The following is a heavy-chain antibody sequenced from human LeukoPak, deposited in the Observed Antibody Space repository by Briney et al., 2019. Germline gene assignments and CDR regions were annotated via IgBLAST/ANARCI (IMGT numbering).Heavy chain of an antibody. CDR2: ITHSGST. CDR3: ARAAHDYGDLNYYYGMDV. Sequence: PSETLSLTCAVYGGSFSGFYWSWIRQPPGKGLEWLGEITHSGSTNYNPSLKSRVTISVGTSKNQFSLKLSSVTAADTAVYYCARAAHDYGDLNYYYGMDVWGQGTLVTVSS. V-gene: IGHV4-34*01. D-gene: IGHD4-17*01. J-gene: IGHJ6*02. CDR1: GGSFSGFY.